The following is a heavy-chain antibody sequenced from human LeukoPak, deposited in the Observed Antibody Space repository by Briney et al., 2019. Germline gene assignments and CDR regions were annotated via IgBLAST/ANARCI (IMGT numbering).Heavy chain of an antibody. CDR1: GFTFSSYG. J-gene: IGHJ4*02. CDR2: IWYDGSNK. D-gene: IGHD3-22*01. CDR3: ARGWITRIVATFDY. V-gene: IGHV3-33*01. Sequence: PGRSLRLSWAAAGFTFSSYGLHWGRQAPGEGVEWGAVIWYDGSNKYYADFVKGRFTISRENSKNPLYLQINSLGAEDTAVYYSARGWITRIVATFDYWGQGTLVTVSS.